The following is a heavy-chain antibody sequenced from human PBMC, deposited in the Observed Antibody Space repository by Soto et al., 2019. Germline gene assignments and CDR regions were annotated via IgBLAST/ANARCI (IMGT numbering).Heavy chain of an antibody. CDR3: ARAAIFGEVSAYYYYYGMDV. D-gene: IGHD3-3*01. Sequence: QVQLVQSGAEVKKPGSSVKVSCKASGGTFSSYAISWVRQGPGQGLGWMGGIIPIFGTANYAQKFQGRVTITADESTSTAYMELSSLRSEDTAVYYCARAAIFGEVSAYYYYYGMDVWGQGTTVTVSS. J-gene: IGHJ6*02. V-gene: IGHV1-69*01. CDR2: IIPIFGTA. CDR1: GGTFSSYA.